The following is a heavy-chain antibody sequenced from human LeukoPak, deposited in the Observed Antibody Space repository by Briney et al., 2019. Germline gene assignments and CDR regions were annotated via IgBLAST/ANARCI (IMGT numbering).Heavy chain of an antibody. D-gene: IGHD4-11*01. CDR1: KFTFSHYG. CDR3: TKDAQRGFDYSNSLEK. CDR2: IWNDGSNQ. Sequence: HPGGSLRLSCAASKFTFSHYGMHWVRQAPGKGLERVAVIWNDGSNQYYADSVKGRFTVSRDNSQNTLYLQMNSLRPEDTAVYYCTKDAQRGFDYSNSLEKWGRGTLVTVSS. J-gene: IGHJ4*02. V-gene: IGHV3-33*06.